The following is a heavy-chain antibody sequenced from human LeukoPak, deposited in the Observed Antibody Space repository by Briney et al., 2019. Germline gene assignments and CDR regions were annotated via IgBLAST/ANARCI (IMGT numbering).Heavy chain of an antibody. CDR3: ARLQAGTTVGDAFDI. CDR1: GYSFTSYW. Sequence: PGESLKISCKGSGYSFTSYWIVWVRQMPAKGLEWMGIIYPGDSDTRYSPSFQDQVTISADKSISTAYLQWSSLKASDTAMYYCARLQAGTTVGDAFDIWGQGTMVTVSS. D-gene: IGHD1-1*01. V-gene: IGHV5-51*01. CDR2: IYPGDSDT. J-gene: IGHJ3*02.